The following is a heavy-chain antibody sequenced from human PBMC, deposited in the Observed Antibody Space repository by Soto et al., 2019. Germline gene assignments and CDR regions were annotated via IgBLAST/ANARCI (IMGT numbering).Heavy chain of an antibody. J-gene: IGHJ4*02. Sequence: EVQLVESGGGLVQPGGSLRLSCAASGFTFSNYYMSWVRQAPGKGLEWVASIKQDGTEKYYVDSVKGRFTISRDNAKNALYLQMNSLRAEDTAVYYCASHTYGYYLGQGTLVTVSS. CDR1: GFTFSNYY. CDR3: ASHTYGYY. D-gene: IGHD5-18*01. V-gene: IGHV3-7*01. CDR2: IKQDGTEK.